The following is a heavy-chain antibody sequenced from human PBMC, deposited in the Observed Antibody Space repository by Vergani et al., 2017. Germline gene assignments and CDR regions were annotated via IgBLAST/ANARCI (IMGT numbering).Heavy chain of an antibody. CDR3: ARVRDTAMATFDY. CDR1: SPPIRTYY. V-gene: IGHV4-59*07. Sequence: QVHLQESGPGLVKPSYPLSLPSPLSSPPIRTYYSPFIRQPPGKGLECIGYIYYSWSTNYNPSLKSRVTISVDTSKNQFSLKLSSVTAADTAVYYCARVRDTAMATFDYWGQGTLVTVSS. CDR2: IYYSWST. D-gene: IGHD5-18*01. J-gene: IGHJ4*02.